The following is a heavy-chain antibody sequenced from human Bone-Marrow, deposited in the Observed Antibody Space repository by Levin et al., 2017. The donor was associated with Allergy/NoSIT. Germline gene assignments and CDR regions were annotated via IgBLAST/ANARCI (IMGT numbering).Heavy chain of an antibody. J-gene: IGHJ3*01. CDR1: GGSIRLSY. D-gene: IGHD1-14*01. Sequence: SQTLSLTCTVSGGSIRLSYWSWVRQPPGKGLEWIGYIHYSGTSDYNPSLKSRATISVDTSKNQFSLRLTSVTAADTALDFCARNFGNDAFDLWGHGTMVAVSS. V-gene: IGHV4-59*01. CDR2: IHYSGTS. CDR3: ARNFGNDAFDL.